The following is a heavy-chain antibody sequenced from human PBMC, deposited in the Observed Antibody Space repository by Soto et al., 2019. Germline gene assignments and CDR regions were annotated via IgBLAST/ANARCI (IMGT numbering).Heavy chain of an antibody. CDR3: AAAAIPVAGRHPDF. J-gene: IGHJ4*02. D-gene: IGHD6-19*01. V-gene: IGHV1-18*04. Sequence: ASVKVSCKASGYTFTSYGISWVRQAPGQGLEWMGWISAYNGVTTYAKNFQGRVTMTRDSSISTAYMELSSLRSDDTAVYFCAAAAIPVAGRHPDFWGQGTVVTVS. CDR2: ISAYNGVT. CDR1: GYTFTSYG.